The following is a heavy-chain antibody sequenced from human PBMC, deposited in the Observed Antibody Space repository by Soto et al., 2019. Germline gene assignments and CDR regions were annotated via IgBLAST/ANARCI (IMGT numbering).Heavy chain of an antibody. D-gene: IGHD2-8*02. CDR3: ARDKITGIFDC. Sequence: PSETLSLTCTVSGGSISSYYWSWIRQPPGKGLEWIGYIYYSGSTNYNPSLKSRVTISVDTSKNQFSLKLSSVTAADTAVYYCARDKITGIFDCWGQGTRVTVSS. CDR2: IYYSGST. V-gene: IGHV4-59*12. J-gene: IGHJ4*02. CDR1: GGSISSYY.